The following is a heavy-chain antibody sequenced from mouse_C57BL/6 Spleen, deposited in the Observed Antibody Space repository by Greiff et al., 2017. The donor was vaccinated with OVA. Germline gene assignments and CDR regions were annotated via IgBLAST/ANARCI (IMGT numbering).Heavy chain of an antibody. CDR2: IYPGDGDT. V-gene: IGHV1-82*01. J-gene: IGHJ4*01. CDR1: GYAFSSSW. CDR3: AREGVVAYYYAMDY. Sequence: QVQLQQSGPELVKPGASVKISCKASGYAFSSSWMNWVKQRPGKGLEWIGRIYPGDGDTNYNGKFKGKATLTADKSSSTAYMQLSSLTSEDSAVDFCAREGVVAYYYAMDYWGQGTSVTVSS. D-gene: IGHD1-1*01.